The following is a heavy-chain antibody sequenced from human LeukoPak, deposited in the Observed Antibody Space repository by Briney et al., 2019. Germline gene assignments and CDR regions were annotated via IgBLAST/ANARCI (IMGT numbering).Heavy chain of an antibody. J-gene: IGHJ5*02. D-gene: IGHD3-22*01. Sequence: ASVKVSCKASGYTFTGYYMHWVRQAPGQGLEWMGIINPSGGSTSYAQKFQGRVTMARDTSTSTVYMELSSLRPEDTAVYYCARDPNPGPPYYNPWGQGTLVTVSS. V-gene: IGHV1-46*01. CDR2: INPSGGST. CDR3: ARDPNPGPPYYNP. CDR1: GYTFTGYY.